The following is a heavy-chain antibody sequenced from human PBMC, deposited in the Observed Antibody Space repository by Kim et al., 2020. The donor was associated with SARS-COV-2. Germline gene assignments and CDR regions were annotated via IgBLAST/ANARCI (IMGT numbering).Heavy chain of an antibody. J-gene: IGHJ4*02. D-gene: IGHD2-15*01. CDR1: GLIFRNYW. Sequence: GGSLRLSCKVSGLIFRNYWMHWVRQTPGEGLLGVAHVNIDRTAARYEATVDGRFTISRDNARNTLYLQMNDLRAEDTAVYYCARQSDDIYSDFWGQGTLVTVSS. V-gene: IGHV3-74*01. CDR2: VNIDRTAA. CDR3: ARQSDDIYSDF.